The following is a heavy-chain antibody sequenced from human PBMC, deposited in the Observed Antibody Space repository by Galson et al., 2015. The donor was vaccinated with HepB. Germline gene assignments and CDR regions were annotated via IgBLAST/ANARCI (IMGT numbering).Heavy chain of an antibody. D-gene: IGHD2-21*02. V-gene: IGHV3-23*01. CDR1: GFTFSSYA. CDR3: AKDRVGLHIVVVTAIRDAFDI. Sequence: SLRLSCAASGFTFSSYAMSWVRQAPGKGLEWVSAISGSGGSTYYADSVKGRFTISRDNSKNTLYLQMNSLRAEDTAVYYCAKDRVGLHIVVVTAIRDAFDIWGQGTMVTVSS. CDR2: ISGSGGST. J-gene: IGHJ3*02.